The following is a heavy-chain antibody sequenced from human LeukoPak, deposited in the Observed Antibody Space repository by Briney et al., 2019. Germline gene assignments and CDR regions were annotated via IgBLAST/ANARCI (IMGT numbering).Heavy chain of an antibody. CDR2: IYNGGNT. CDR3: AAGPWELDF. V-gene: IGHV4-4*09. D-gene: IGHD1-26*01. CDR1: GVSINTYY. Sequence: SETLSHTCTVSGVSINTYYASWIRQAPGKGLEFIGFIYNGGNTNYNPSLKSRATISVDTSNNQFSLRLISVTAADTAMYYCAAGPWELDFWGQGTLVTVSS. J-gene: IGHJ4*02.